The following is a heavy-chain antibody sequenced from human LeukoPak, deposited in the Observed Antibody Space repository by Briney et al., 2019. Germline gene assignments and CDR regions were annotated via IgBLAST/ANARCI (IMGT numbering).Heavy chain of an antibody. CDR1: GYTFTDFG. V-gene: IGHV1-18*01. Sequence: GASVKVSCKASGYTFTDFGISWVRQAPGQGLEWLGWISAYNGDTNYAQQLQGRVTMTTDKSTSTAYMEVRSLRSDDTAVYYCTRDLGVDTTMIFFDYWGQGSLVTVSS. CDR2: ISAYNGDT. D-gene: IGHD5-18*01. CDR3: TRDLGVDTTMIFFDY. J-gene: IGHJ4*02.